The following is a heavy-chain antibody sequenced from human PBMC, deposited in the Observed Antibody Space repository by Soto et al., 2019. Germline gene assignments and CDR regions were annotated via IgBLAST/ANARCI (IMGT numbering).Heavy chain of an antibody. V-gene: IGHV3-66*01. D-gene: IGHD3-22*01. CDR3: ARNGDSSDYRGWFDP. CDR2: IYSGGTT. CDR1: GFTVSSNY. J-gene: IGHJ5*02. Sequence: EVQLVESGGGLVQPGGSLRLSCAASGFTVSSNYMSWVRQAPGKGLEWASVIYSGGTTYYADSVKGRFTISRDNSKNTLYLQMNSLGAEDTAVYYCARNGDSSDYRGWFDPWGQGTLVTVSS.